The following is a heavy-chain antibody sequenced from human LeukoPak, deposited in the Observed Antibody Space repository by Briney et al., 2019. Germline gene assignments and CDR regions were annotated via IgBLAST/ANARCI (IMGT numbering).Heavy chain of an antibody. V-gene: IGHV3-53*01. CDR2: IYSGGST. CDR3: VRAPRQYYFDY. CDR1: GFTVSSNY. J-gene: IGHJ4*02. D-gene: IGHD1-26*01. Sequence: GGSLRLSCAASGFTVSSNYMSWVRQAPGKGLEWVSVIYSGGSTYYAGSVKGRFTISRDNSKNTLYLQMNSLRAEDTAVYAKVRAPRQYYFDYWGQGTLVTVSS.